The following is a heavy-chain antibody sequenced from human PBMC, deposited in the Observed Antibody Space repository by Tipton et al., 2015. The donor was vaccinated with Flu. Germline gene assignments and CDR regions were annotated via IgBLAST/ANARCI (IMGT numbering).Heavy chain of an antibody. J-gene: IGHJ4*01. CDR3: ARAAAVALDY. Sequence: TLSLTCNVSDGSISSGSYYWSWIRQPAGKGLEWIGRIYTSGSTNYNPSLKSRVTISVDTSKNQFSLKLSSVTAADTAVYYCARAAAVALDYWGQGMLVTVSS. CDR2: IYTSGST. CDR1: DGSISSGSYY. D-gene: IGHD6-19*01. V-gene: IGHV4-61*02.